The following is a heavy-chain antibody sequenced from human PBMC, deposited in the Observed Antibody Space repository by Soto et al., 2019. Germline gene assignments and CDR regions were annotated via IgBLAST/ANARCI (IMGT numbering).Heavy chain of an antibody. J-gene: IGHJ6*02. D-gene: IGHD3-22*01. CDR1: GFTFDDYT. CDR3: AKDLYSSWYYSEYYHYYGMGG. Sequence: GGSLRLSCAASGFTFDDYTMHWVRQAPGKGLEWVSLISWDGGSTYYADSVKGRFTISRDNSKNSLYLQMNSLRTEDTALYYCAKDLYSSWYYSEYYHYYGMGGWGPGTTVTLSS. CDR2: ISWDGGST. V-gene: IGHV3-43*01.